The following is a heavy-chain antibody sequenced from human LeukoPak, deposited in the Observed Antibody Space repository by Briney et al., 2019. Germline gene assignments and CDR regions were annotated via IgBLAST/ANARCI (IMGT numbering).Heavy chain of an antibody. V-gene: IGHV1-2*02. Sequence: ASVKVSCKASGYTFTGNYMHWVRQAPGQGLEWMGWINPNSGGTNYAQKFQGRVTMTRDTSIGTAYMELNRLRSDDTAVYYCARGSYDSSDFEYFHHWGQGALVTVSS. CDR1: GYTFTGNY. CDR3: ARGSYDSSDFEYFHH. J-gene: IGHJ1*01. D-gene: IGHD3-22*01. CDR2: INPNSGGT.